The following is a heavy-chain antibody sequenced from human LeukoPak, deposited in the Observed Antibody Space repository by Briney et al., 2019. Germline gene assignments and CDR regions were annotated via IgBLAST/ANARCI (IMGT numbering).Heavy chain of an antibody. CDR2: IIPIFGTA. J-gene: IGHJ3*02. D-gene: IGHD3-16*01. V-gene: IGHV1-69*13. CDR1: GGTFSSYA. CDR3: ARPRLFGESGAFDI. Sequence: ASVKVSCRASGGTFSSYAISWVRQAPGQGLEWMGGIIPIFGTANYAQKFQGRVTITADESTSTAYMELSSLRSEDTAVYYCARPRLFGESGAFDIWGQGTMVTVSS.